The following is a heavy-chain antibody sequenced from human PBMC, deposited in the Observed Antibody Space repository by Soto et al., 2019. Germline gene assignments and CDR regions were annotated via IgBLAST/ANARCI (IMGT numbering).Heavy chain of an antibody. CDR1: GYTFTSYG. J-gene: IGHJ4*02. CDR3: AAVPYYYDSSGYYNIDY. CDR2: IVVGSGNT. V-gene: IGHV1-58*02. Sequence: VKVSCKASGYTFTSYGISWVRQARGQRLEWIGWIVVGSGNTNYAQKFQERVTITRDMSTSTAYMELSSLRSEDTAVYYCAAVPYYYDSSGYYNIDYWGQGTLVTVSS. D-gene: IGHD3-22*01.